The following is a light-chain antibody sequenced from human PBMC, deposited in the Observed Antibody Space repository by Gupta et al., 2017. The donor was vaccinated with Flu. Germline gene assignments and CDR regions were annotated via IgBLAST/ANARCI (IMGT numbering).Light chain of an antibody. CDR1: QSISRSY. V-gene: IGKV3-20*01. Sequence: GTPALSPGKRATSCCRARQSISRSYLDWYQQKPGQAPRLLIYCASSRATGIPDRFSGSGSGTDFTLTISRLEPEDFAVYYCQQYGNSAFTFGPGTKVDIK. CDR3: QQYGNSAFT. J-gene: IGKJ3*01. CDR2: CAS.